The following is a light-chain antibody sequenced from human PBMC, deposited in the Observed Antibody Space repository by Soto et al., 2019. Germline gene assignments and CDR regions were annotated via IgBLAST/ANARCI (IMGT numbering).Light chain of an antibody. V-gene: IGLV1-44*01. Sequence: QSVLTQPPSAFGTPGQRVTISCSGSSSNIGGNTVNWYQQLPGTAPKLLIYTNNQRPSGVPDRFSGSKSGTSASLAISGLQSEDEADYYCAAWDDTLNGRVFGGGTKLTVL. CDR1: SSNIGGNT. CDR3: AAWDDTLNGRV. J-gene: IGLJ3*02. CDR2: TNN.